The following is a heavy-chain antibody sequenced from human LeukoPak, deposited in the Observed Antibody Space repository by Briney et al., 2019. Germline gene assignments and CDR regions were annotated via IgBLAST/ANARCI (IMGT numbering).Heavy chain of an antibody. Sequence: SETLSLTCAVSGGSFSGYYWSWIRQPPEKGLEWIGEINHSGSTNYNPSLKSRVTISVDTSKNQFSLKLSSVTAADTAVYYCARDRRLGELSLWNEYYFDYWGQGTLVTVSS. J-gene: IGHJ4*02. D-gene: IGHD3-16*02. V-gene: IGHV4-34*01. CDR3: ARDRRLGELSLWNEYYFDY. CDR2: INHSGST. CDR1: GGSFSGYY.